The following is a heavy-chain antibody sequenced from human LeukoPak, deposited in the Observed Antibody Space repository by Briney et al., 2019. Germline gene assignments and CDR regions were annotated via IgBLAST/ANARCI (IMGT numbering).Heavy chain of an antibody. Sequence: SETLSLTCAASGGSVSSGSYYWSWIRQPPGKGLEWIGYIYYSGSTNYNPSLKSRVTISVDTSKNQFSLKLSSVTAADTAVYYCARKIAVAGGGFDPWGQGTLVTVSS. CDR1: GGSVSSGSYY. D-gene: IGHD6-19*01. CDR3: ARKIAVAGGGFDP. CDR2: IYYSGST. V-gene: IGHV4-61*01. J-gene: IGHJ5*02.